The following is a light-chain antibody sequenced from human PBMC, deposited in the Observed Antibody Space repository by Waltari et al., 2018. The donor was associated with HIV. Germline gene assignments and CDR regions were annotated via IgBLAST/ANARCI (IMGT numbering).Light chain of an antibody. CDR3: QQLHTYPRT. Sequence: IQLTQSPSFVSASVGDRVNISCRASQDISSDLAWYQHRSGRAPKLLIHSASTLQSGVPSSFSGRGSGTEFTLTIISLQAEVLATYYCQQLHTYPRTFGPGTKVEVK. J-gene: IGKJ1*01. CDR2: SAS. V-gene: IGKV1-9*01. CDR1: QDISSD.